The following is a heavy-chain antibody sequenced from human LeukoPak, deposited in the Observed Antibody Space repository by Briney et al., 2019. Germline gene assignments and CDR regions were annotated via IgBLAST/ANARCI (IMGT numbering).Heavy chain of an antibody. J-gene: IGHJ5*02. Sequence: SETLSLTCTVSGASLNNYYWNWVRQPPGKELEWIGNVDYSGNTRHNPSLKSRVTISLDISKNHFSLRLSSVTAADTAVYYCAMQVGIYGDYNNWFGPWGQGARVTVSS. CDR1: GASLNNYY. CDR3: AMQVGIYGDYNNWFGP. D-gene: IGHD4-17*01. V-gene: IGHV4-59*08. CDR2: VDYSGNT.